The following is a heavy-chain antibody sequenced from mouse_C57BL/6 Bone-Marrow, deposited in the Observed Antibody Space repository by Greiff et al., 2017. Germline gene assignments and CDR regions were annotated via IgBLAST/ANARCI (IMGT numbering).Heavy chain of an antibody. D-gene: IGHD1-1*01. Sequence: EVQGVESGGGLVQPKGSLKLSCAASGFSFNTYAMNWVRQAPGKGLEWVARIRSKSNNYATYYADSVKDRFTISRDDSESMLYLQMNNLKTEDTXMYYCVRQGRYYYGSHFDYWGQGTTLPVSS. CDR3: VRQGRYYYGSHFDY. CDR2: IRSKSNNYAT. J-gene: IGHJ2*01. CDR1: GFSFNTYA. V-gene: IGHV10-1*01.